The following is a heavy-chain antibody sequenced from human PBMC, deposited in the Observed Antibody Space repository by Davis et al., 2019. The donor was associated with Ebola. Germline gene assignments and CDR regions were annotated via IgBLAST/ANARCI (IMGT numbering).Heavy chain of an antibody. CDR3: ARDDEEGSGYDLYYYYGLDV. Sequence: GGSLRLSCAASGFTFSSYGTHCVRQAPGKGLEWVAVISYDGSNKYYADSVKGRFTISRDNSKNTLYLQMNSLRAEDTAVYYCARDDEEGSGYDLYYYYGLDVWGQGTTVTVYS. J-gene: IGHJ6*02. D-gene: IGHD5-12*01. CDR2: ISYDGSNK. V-gene: IGHV3-30*19. CDR1: GFTFSSYG.